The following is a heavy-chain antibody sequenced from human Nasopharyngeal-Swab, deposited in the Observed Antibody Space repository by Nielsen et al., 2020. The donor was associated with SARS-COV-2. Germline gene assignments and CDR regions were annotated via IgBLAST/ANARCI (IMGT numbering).Heavy chain of an antibody. D-gene: IGHD6-19*01. J-gene: IGHJ6*02. Sequence: GESLKISCAASGFTFSSYAMSWVRQAPGKGLEWVSAISGSGGSTHYADSVKGRFTISRDNSKNTLYLQMNSLRAEDTAVYYCAKVGTVAGTYIGMDVWGQGTTVTVSS. V-gene: IGHV3-23*01. CDR2: ISGSGGST. CDR3: AKVGTVAGTYIGMDV. CDR1: GFTFSSYA.